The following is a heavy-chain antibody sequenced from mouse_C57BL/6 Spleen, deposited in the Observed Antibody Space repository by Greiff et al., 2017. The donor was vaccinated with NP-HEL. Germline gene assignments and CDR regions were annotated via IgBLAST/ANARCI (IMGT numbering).Heavy chain of an antibody. D-gene: IGHD2-10*02. Sequence: EVKLVESEGGLVQPGSSMKLSCTASGFTFSDYYMAWVRQVPEKGLEWVANINYDGSSTYYLDSLKSRFIISRDNAKNILYLQMSSLKSEDTATYYCAKEGRLEGAWCGYWGQGTLVTVSA. CDR3: AKEGRLEGAWCGY. CDR2: INYDGSST. V-gene: IGHV5-16*01. J-gene: IGHJ3*01. CDR1: GFTFSDYY.